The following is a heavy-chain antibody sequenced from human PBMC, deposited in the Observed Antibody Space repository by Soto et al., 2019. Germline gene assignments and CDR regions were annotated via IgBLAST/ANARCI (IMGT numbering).Heavy chain of an antibody. CDR1: GFSISSYA. CDR3: AKSQGDYVWGSYRYLDY. V-gene: IGHV3-23*01. J-gene: IGHJ4*02. D-gene: IGHD3-16*02. CDR2: ISGSGGST. Sequence: GSLRLSCGASGFSISSYAMSCVSQAPGKGLEWVSAISGSGGSTYYADSVKGRFTISRDNSKNTLYLQMNSLRAEDTAVYYCAKSQGDYVWGSYRYLDYWGQGTLVTVSS.